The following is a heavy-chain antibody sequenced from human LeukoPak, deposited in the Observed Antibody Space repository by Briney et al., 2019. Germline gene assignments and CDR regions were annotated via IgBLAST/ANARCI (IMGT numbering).Heavy chain of an antibody. J-gene: IGHJ6*02. V-gene: IGHV4-59*01. CDR2: IYYSGSA. CDR1: GGSISSYY. Sequence: SETLSLTFTVSGGSISSYYWSWIRQPPGKGLEWIGYIYYSGSANYNPSLKSRVTISVDTSKNQFSLKLSSVTAADTAVYYCARGTVTTRYYYYGMDVWGQGTTVTVSS. D-gene: IGHD4-17*01. CDR3: ARGTVTTRYYYYGMDV.